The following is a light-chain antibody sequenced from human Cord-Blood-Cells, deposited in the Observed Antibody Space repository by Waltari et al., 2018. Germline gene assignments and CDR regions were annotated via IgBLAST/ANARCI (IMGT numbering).Light chain of an antibody. V-gene: IGLV2-14*01. J-gene: IGLJ3*02. Sequence: QSALTQPASVSGSPGQSITISCTGPSSDVGGYNYVSWYHQHPGKAPKLMIYDVSKRPSGVSNRFSGSKSGNTASLTISGLQAEDEADYYCSSYTSSSTLVFGGGTKLTVL. CDR1: SSDVGGYNY. CDR2: DVS. CDR3: SSYTSSSTLV.